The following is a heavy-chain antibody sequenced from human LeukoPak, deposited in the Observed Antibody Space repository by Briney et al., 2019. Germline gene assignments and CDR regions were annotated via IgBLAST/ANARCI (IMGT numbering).Heavy chain of an antibody. CDR1: GGSISSYY. Sequence: KTSETLSLTCTVSGGSISSYYWSWIRQPPGKGLEWIGSIYYSGSTYYNPSLKSRVTISVDTSKNQFSLKLSSVTAADTAVYYCARHTAAGLEYWGQGTLVTVSS. CDR2: IYYSGST. D-gene: IGHD6-13*01. V-gene: IGHV4-59*05. CDR3: ARHTAAGLEY. J-gene: IGHJ4*02.